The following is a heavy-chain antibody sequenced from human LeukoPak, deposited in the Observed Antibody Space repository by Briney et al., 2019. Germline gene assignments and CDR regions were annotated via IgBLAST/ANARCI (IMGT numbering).Heavy chain of an antibody. CDR2: INTNTGNP. V-gene: IGHV7-4-1*02. J-gene: IGHJ4*02. Sequence: ASVKVSCKASGYTFTSYAMNWVRQAPGQGLEWMGWINTNTGNPTYAQGFTGRFVFSLDTSVSTAYLQISSLKAEDTAVYYCARGGYTAMEQYYFDYWGQGTLVTVSS. D-gene: IGHD5-18*01. CDR1: GYTFTSYA. CDR3: ARGGYTAMEQYYFDY.